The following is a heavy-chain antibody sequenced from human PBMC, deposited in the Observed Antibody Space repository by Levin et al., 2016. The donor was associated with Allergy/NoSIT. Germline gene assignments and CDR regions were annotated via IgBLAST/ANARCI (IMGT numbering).Heavy chain of an antibody. D-gene: IGHD5-24*01. CDR3: ARQTRRDGYNPAPDAETFYYYYGMDV. J-gene: IGHJ6*02. CDR1: GYTFTSYG. Sequence: ASVKVSCKASGYTFTSYGISWVRQAPGQGLEWMGWISAYNGNTNYAQKLQGRVTMTTDTSTSTAYMELRSLRSDDTAVYYCARQTRRDGYNPAPDAETFYYYYGMDVWGQGTTVTVSS. V-gene: IGHV1-18*01. CDR2: ISAYNGNT.